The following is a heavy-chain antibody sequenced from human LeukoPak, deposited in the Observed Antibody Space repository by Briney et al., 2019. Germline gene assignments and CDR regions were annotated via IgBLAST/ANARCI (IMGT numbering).Heavy chain of an antibody. CDR1: GYTFTGYY. J-gene: IGHJ5*02. D-gene: IGHD3-16*01. CDR2: INPNSGGT. CDR3: ARVSPHRKMSYGNQNWFDT. V-gene: IGHV1-2*02. Sequence: ASVKVSCKASGYTFTGYYMHWVRQAPGQGLEWMGWINPNSGGTNYAQKFQGRVTMARDTSISTAYMELSRLRSDDTAVYYCARVSPHRKMSYGNQNWFDTWGQGTLVTVSS.